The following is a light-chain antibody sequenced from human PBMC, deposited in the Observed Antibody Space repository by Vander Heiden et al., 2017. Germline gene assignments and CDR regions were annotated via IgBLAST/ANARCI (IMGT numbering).Light chain of an antibody. CDR3: QQYCSSPT. J-gene: IGKJ4*01. CDR2: GAS. Sequence: EMVFTQSPGTLSLSPGERATLSCRASQSVSSGYLDWYQQKPGQAPRLIIYGASSSANGIPDRFSGSGFWTDFTLTISGREPEDFAVYYSQQYCSSPTFGGGTKVEIK. CDR1: QSVSSGY. V-gene: IGKV3-20*01.